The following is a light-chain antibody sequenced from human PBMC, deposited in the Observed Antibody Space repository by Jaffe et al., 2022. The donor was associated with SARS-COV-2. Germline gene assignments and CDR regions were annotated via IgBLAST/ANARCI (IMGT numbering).Light chain of an antibody. CDR1: QGISEY. J-gene: IGKJ4*01. CDR2: AAS. Sequence: DIQMTQSPSSVSASVGDRVTITCRASQGISEYLVWFQQIPGKAPQSLIYAASTLQSGVPSRFSGSGSGTDFTLTISSLQPEDFATYYCQQYNSYPLTFGGGTKVEMK. CDR3: QQYNSYPLT. V-gene: IGKV1-16*01.